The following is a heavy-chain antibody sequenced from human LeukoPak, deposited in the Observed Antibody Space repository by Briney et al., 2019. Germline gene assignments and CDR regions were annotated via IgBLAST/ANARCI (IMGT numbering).Heavy chain of an antibody. V-gene: IGHV1-2*02. Sequence: ASVKVSCKASGYIFTDYYMHWVRQAPGQGLEWMGWINPNSGGTNYAQKFQGRVTMTRDTSISTAYMELSRLRSDDTAVYYCARDGITIFGVVIPDYYYYYMDVWGKGTTVTVSS. J-gene: IGHJ6*03. D-gene: IGHD3-3*01. CDR3: ARDGITIFGVVIPDYYYYYMDV. CDR1: GYIFTDYY. CDR2: INPNSGGT.